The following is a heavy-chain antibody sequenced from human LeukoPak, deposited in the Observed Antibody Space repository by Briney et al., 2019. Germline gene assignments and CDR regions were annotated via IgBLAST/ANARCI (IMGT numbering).Heavy chain of an antibody. D-gene: IGHD5-24*01. CDR2: ISPTGSTT. CDR1: GFSFSGHW. Sequence: PGGSLRLSCTASGFSFSGHWMHWARQLPGKGLVWVSRISPTGSTTSYADSVKGRFTVSRDNSKNTLYLQMNSLRAEDTAVYYCAKGGDGYNYYFDYWGQETLVTVSS. V-gene: IGHV3-74*01. CDR3: AKGGDGYNYYFDY. J-gene: IGHJ4*02.